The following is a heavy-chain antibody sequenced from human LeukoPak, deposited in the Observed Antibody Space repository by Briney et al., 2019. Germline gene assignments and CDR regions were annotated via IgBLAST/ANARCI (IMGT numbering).Heavy chain of an antibody. D-gene: IGHD6-6*01. J-gene: IGHJ6*03. CDR3: AADPYSSSSGYYYYYMDV. CDR2: IVVGSGNT. Sequence: ASVKVSCKASGFTFTSSAVQWVRQARGRRLEWIGWIVVGSGNTNYAQKFQERVTITRDMSTSTAYMELSSLRSEDTAVYYCAADPYSSSSGYYYYYMDVWGKGTTVTVSS. V-gene: IGHV1-58*01. CDR1: GFTFTSSA.